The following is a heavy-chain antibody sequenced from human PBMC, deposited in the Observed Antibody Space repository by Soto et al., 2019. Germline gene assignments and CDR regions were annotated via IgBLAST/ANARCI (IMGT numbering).Heavy chain of an antibody. D-gene: IGHD2-8*01. CDR2: INHSGST. J-gene: IGHJ5*02. CDR3: ARGREGYCTNGVCDWFDP. Sequence: SETLSLTCAFYGESFSDYYWSWIRHPPGEWLEWIGEINHSGSTNYNPSLKSRVTISVDTSKNQFSLKLSSVTAADTAVYYCARGREGYCTNGVCDWFDPWGQGTLVIVSS. CDR1: GESFSDYY. V-gene: IGHV4-34*01.